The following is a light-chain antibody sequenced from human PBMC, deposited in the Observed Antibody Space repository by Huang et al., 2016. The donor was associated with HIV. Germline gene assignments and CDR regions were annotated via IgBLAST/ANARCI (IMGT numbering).Light chain of an antibody. J-gene: IGKJ4*01. V-gene: IGKV3-11*01. CDR2: DTS. CDR1: QSVVNY. Sequence: IVLTQSPATLSWYPGERVTLSCRASQSVVNYIAWYQQHPGQSPKLLIYDTSTRATGTPVRYSGSGSGTDFTRTISSIESENFAVYYCQQRSSGVTFGGGTKV. CDR3: QQRSSGVT.